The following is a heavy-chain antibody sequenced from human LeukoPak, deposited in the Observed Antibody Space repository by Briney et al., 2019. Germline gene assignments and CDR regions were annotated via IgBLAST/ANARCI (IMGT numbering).Heavy chain of an antibody. Sequence: SETLSLTCTVYGGSFSVYYWSWIRQPPGKGLEWIGDLNHSGSTNYNPSLKSRVTISLDTSKNHFSLKLSSVTAADTAVYYCASSTSGRGDFDYWGQGTLVTVSS. CDR2: LNHSGST. D-gene: IGHD2-2*01. V-gene: IGHV4-34*01. CDR1: GGSFSVYY. J-gene: IGHJ4*02. CDR3: ASSTSGRGDFDY.